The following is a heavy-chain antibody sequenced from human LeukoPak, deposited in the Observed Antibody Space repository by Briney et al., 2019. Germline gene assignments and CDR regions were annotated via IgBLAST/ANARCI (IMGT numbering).Heavy chain of an antibody. Sequence: TGESLKISCKGSGYSFTSYWISWVRQMPGKGLEWMGIIYPGDSDTTYSPSFQGQVTISADKSISTAYLQWSSLKASDTAMYYCARRDGYCSSTSCYADYYYGMDVWGQGPTVTVSS. D-gene: IGHD2-2*01. CDR3: ARRDGYCSSTSCYADYYYGMDV. CDR1: GYSFTSYW. V-gene: IGHV5-51*01. CDR2: IYPGDSDT. J-gene: IGHJ6*02.